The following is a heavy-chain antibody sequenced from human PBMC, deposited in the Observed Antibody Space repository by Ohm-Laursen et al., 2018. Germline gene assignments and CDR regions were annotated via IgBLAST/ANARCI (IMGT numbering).Heavy chain of an antibody. J-gene: IGHJ4*02. CDR2: ISAYNGNT. D-gene: IGHD3-22*01. CDR3: AREDARDYYDSSGTPYFDY. CDR1: GYAFTSYG. V-gene: IGHV1-18*01. Sequence: GSSVKVSCNASGYAFTSYGISWVRQAPGQGLEWMGWISAYNGNTNYAQKLQGRVTMTTDTSTSTAYMELRSLRSDDTAVYYCAREDARDYYDSSGTPYFDYWGQGTLVTVSS.